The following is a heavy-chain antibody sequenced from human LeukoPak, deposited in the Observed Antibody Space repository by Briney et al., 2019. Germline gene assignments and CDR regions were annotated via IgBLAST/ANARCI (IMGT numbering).Heavy chain of an antibody. D-gene: IGHD6-13*01. Sequence: PGRSLRLSCAASGFTFSSYWMSWVRQAPGKGLEWVANIKEDGSEKYYVDSVKGRFTISRDDAKNSLYLQMNSLRAEDTAVYYCARARDSSWDYWGQGTLVTVSS. CDR1: GFTFSSYW. J-gene: IGHJ4*02. V-gene: IGHV3-7*03. CDR3: ARARDSSWDY. CDR2: IKEDGSEK.